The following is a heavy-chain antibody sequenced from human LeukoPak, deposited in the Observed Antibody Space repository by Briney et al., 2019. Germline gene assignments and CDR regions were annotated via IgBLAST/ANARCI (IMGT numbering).Heavy chain of an antibody. CDR3: ARVDGHYNRGSWFDP. J-gene: IGHJ5*02. Sequence: ASVKVSCKASGGTFSSYAISWVRQAPGQGLEWMGRIIPILGIANYAQKFQGRVTITADKSTSTAYMELSSLRSEDTAVYYCARVDGHYNRGSWFDPWGQGTLVTVSS. CDR1: GGTFSSYA. D-gene: IGHD5-24*01. CDR2: IIPILGIA. V-gene: IGHV1-69*04.